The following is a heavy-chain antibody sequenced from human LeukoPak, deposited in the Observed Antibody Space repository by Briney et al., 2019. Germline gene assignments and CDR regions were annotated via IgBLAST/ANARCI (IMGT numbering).Heavy chain of an antibody. J-gene: IGHJ4*02. D-gene: IGHD6-19*01. CDR1: GFTFRSYA. CDR2: ITCSGATT. CDR3: AKDTPLTAYSSGWSVNCLDY. V-gene: IGHV3-23*01. Sequence: PGGSLRLSCAASGFTFRSYAMSWVRQAPGKGLEWVSTITCSGATTYYADSVKGRFTVSRDTSENTVYLQMNSLRAEDTAVYYCAKDTPLTAYSSGWSVNCLDYWGQGTLVPVSS.